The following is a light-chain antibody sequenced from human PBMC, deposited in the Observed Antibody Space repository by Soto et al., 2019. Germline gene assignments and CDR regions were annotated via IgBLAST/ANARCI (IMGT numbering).Light chain of an antibody. CDR2: DAS. V-gene: IGKV1-5*01. Sequence: DLQMTQSPSTLSASVGDRVTITCRASHSISSWLAWYQQKSGKAPKLLIYDASSLESGVPSRFSGSGSGTEFTLTISSLQPDDFATYYCQQYNSYSPWTFGQGTKVEIK. J-gene: IGKJ1*01. CDR1: HSISSW. CDR3: QQYNSYSPWT.